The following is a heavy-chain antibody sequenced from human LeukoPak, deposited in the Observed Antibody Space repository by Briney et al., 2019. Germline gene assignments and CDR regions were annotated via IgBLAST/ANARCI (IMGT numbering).Heavy chain of an antibody. Sequence: GGSLRLSCAASGFTFSSYEMNWVRQAPGKGLQWVSDISSSGTTIYYADSVKGRFTISRDNAKNSLYLQMNSLRAEDTAVYYCVTGNRFDFWGQGTLVTVSS. CDR2: ISSSGTTI. J-gene: IGHJ4*02. CDR3: VTGNRFDF. CDR1: GFTFSSYE. D-gene: IGHD1-20*01. V-gene: IGHV3-48*03.